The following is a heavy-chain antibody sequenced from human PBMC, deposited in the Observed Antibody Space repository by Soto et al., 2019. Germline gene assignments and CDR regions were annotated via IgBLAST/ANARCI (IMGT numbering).Heavy chain of an antibody. D-gene: IGHD3-10*01. CDR2: ISPICGTA. CDR3: ARGKSNNLPLGFWVGMDV. V-gene: IGHV1-69*01. Sequence: QVQLVQSGAEVKKPGSSVKVSCKASGGTFSSYAISWVRQAPGQGLEWMGGISPICGTANYAQKFQGRVTITANESNSIAYMELSSAGSEVPAGYYWARGKSNNLPLGFWVGMDVGSKGTTVTITS. CDR1: GGTFSSYA. J-gene: IGHJ6*04.